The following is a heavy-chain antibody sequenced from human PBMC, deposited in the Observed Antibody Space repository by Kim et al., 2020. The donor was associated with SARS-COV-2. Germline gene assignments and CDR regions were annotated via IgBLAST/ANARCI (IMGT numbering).Heavy chain of an antibody. J-gene: IGHJ4*02. CDR1: GFTFSRYA. CDR2: ISGSGGST. Sequence: GGSLRLSCAASGFTFSRYAMSWVRQAPGKGLEWVSAISGSGGSTYYADSVKGRFTISRDNSKNTLYLQMNSLSAEDTAVYYCAGDSGSYSPTADYWGQGTLVTISS. D-gene: IGHD3-10*01. V-gene: IGHV3-23*01. CDR3: AGDSGSYSPTADY.